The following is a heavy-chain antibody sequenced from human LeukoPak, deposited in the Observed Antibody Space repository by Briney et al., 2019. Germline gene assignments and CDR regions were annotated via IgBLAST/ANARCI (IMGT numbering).Heavy chain of an antibody. CDR1: GGSFSGYY. CDR2: INHSGST. CDR3: ARRPDFWSGSDAFDI. V-gene: IGHV4-34*01. D-gene: IGHD3-3*01. J-gene: IGHJ3*02. Sequence: SETLSLTCAVYGGSFSGYYWSWIRQPPGKGLEWIGEINHSGSTNYNPSLKSRVTISVDTSKNQFTLKLSSVTAADTAVYYCARRPDFWSGSDAFDIWGQGTMVTVSS.